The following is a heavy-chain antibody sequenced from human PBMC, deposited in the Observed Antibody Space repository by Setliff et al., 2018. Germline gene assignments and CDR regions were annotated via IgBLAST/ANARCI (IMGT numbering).Heavy chain of an antibody. CDR3: ARAGPTVTFFRVLVISWWDP. CDR1: GDSISSGSYY. J-gene: IGHJ5*02. V-gene: IGHV4-61*09. D-gene: IGHD3-3*01. Sequence: PSETLSLTCTVSGDSISSGSYYWTWIRQPAGKGLEWIGHFHTGGSTNYNRSLRSRVSISVGTSKNQFSLKLSSVTAADTATYYCARAGPTVTFFRVLVISWWDPWGQGSLVTVSS. CDR2: FHTGGST.